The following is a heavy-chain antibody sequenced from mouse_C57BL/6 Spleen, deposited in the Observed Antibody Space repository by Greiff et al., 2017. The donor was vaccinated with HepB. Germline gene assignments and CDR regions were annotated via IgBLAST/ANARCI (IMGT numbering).Heavy chain of an antibody. CDR1: GYTFTDYY. D-gene: IGHD1-1*01. J-gene: IGHJ4*01. CDR3: ARSYYGSSPRAMDY. CDR2: INPYNGGT. V-gene: IGHV1-19*01. Sequence: EVQLQQSGPVLVKPGASVKMSCKASGYTFTDYYMNWVKQSHGKSLEWIGVINPYNGGTSYNQKFKGKATLTVDKSSSTAYMELNSLTSEDSAVYYWARSYYGSSPRAMDYWGQGTSVTVSS.